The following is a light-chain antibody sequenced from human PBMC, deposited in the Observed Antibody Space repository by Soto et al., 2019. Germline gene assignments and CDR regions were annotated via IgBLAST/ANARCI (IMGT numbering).Light chain of an antibody. CDR3: QHDNSYSWT. V-gene: IGKV1-17*01. CDR2: AAS. Sequence: IQLTEAPASLYRPLFVRVTLTCMTSQGIRSALGWYQQKPGKVPKLLIYAASTLQSGVPSRFSGSGSGTEFTLTISSLQPDDFATYYCQHDNSYSWTFGEGTMVDIK. J-gene: IGKJ1*01. CDR1: QGIRSA.